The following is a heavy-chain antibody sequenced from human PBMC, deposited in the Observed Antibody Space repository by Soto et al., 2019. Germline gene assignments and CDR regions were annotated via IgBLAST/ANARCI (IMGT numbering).Heavy chain of an antibody. V-gene: IGHV4-59*01. CDR2: IYYSRST. CDR1: GGSISSCS. Sequence: SETLSLTCTVSGGSISSCSWSWIRQPPGKGLERMGYIYYSRSTNYNPPLKSLVTISVATAKNKFSLNLSSVTAEDTAVYYCARDGKELRDAFDIWGQGTMVTVSS. J-gene: IGHJ3*02. D-gene: IGHD1-26*01. CDR3: ARDGKELRDAFDI.